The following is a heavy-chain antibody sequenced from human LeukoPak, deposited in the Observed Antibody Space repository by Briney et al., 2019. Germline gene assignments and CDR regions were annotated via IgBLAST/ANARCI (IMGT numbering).Heavy chain of an antibody. J-gene: IGHJ6*03. CDR2: ISSSGSTT. Sequence: TGGSLRLSCAASGFTFNSYEMNWVREAPGKGVEGISHISSSGSTTYYADSVKGRFTISRDNAKNSLYLQTKSLRAEDTAVYYCARGILTGYLDVWGKGTTVTISS. D-gene: IGHD3-9*01. V-gene: IGHV3-48*03. CDR3: ARGILTGYLDV. CDR1: GFTFNSYE.